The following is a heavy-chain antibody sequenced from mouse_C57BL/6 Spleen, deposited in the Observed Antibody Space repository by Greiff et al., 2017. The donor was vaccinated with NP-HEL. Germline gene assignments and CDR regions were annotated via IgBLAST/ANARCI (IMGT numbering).Heavy chain of an antibody. D-gene: IGHD2-4*01. Sequence: QVQLQQPGAELVRPGSSVKLSCKASGYTFTSYWMHWVKQRPIQGLEWIGNIDPSDSETHYTQKFKDKATLTVDKSSSTAYMQLSSLTSEDSAVYYCARCHYDYDVGTWFAYWGQGTLVTVSA. J-gene: IGHJ3*01. CDR2: IDPSDSET. CDR1: GYTFTSYW. CDR3: ARCHYDYDVGTWFAY. V-gene: IGHV1-52*01.